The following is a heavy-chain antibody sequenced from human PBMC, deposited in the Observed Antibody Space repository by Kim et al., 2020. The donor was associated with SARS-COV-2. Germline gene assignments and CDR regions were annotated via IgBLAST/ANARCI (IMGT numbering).Heavy chain of an antibody. CDR1: GGSISSGGYS. Sequence: SETLSLTCAVSGGSISSGGYSWSWIRQPPGKGLEWIGYIYYSGSTYYNPSLKSRVTISVDRSKNQFSLKLSSVTAADTAVYYCARFGVTDYFDYWGQGTLVTVSS. V-gene: IGHV4-30-2*01. D-gene: IGHD3-10*01. CDR3: ARFGVTDYFDY. J-gene: IGHJ4*02. CDR2: IYYSGST.